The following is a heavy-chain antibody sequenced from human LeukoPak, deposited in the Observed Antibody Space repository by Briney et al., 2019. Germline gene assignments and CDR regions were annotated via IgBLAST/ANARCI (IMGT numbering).Heavy chain of an antibody. CDR2: ISSSSSSM. D-gene: IGHD5-24*01. J-gene: IGHJ3*02. CDR1: GFTFSSYW. V-gene: IGHV3-48*02. CDR3: ARPRDGYNYGAFDI. Sequence: GGSLRLSCAASGFTFSSYWMHWVRQAPGKGLEYVSYISSSSSSMYSADTVKGRFTISRDNAKNSLYLQMNSLRDEDTAVYYCARPRDGYNYGAFDIWGQGTMVTVSS.